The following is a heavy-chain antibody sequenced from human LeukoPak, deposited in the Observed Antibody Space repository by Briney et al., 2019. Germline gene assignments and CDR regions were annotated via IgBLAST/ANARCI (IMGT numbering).Heavy chain of an antibody. V-gene: IGHV3-49*04. CDR2: IRSKAYGGTT. D-gene: IGHD3-16*01. CDR1: GFTFGDYG. J-gene: IGHJ6*04. Sequence: PGGSLRLSCTASGFTFGDYGMSWVRQAPGKGLEWVGFIRSKAYGGTTEYAASVKGRISISRDDSKSIAYLQMNSLKTEDTAVYYCTRDWGRGIRTVNVWGKGTTVTVSS. CDR3: TRDWGRGIRTVNV.